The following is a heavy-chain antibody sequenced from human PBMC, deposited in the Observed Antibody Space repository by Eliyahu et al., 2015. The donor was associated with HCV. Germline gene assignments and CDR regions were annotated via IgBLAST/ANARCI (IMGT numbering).Heavy chain of an antibody. CDR3: ARDYFDY. V-gene: IGHV3-7*01. J-gene: IGHJ4*02. CDR1: GFTFSNYW. CDR2: IKQDGSEK. Sequence: EVQLVESGGGXVQPGGSLXXSXAASGFTFSNYWMSWVRQAPGKGLEWVANIKQDGSEKYYVDSVKGRFTISRDNAKNSLYLQMNSLRAEDTAVYYCARDYFDYWGQGTLVTVSS.